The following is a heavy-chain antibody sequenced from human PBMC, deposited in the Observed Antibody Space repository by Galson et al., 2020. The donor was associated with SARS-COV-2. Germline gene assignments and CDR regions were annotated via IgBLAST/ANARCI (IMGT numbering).Heavy chain of an antibody. V-gene: IGHV4-34*01. CDR1: GGSFSGYY. CDR3: ARFGIAAAGFGY. D-gene: IGHD6-13*01. Sequence: SQASETLSLTCAVYGGSFSGYYWSWIRQPPGKGLEWIGEINHSGSTNYNPSLKSRVTISVDTSKNQFSLKLSSVTAADTAVYYCARFGIAAAGFGYWGQGTLVTVSS. J-gene: IGHJ4*02. CDR2: INHSGST.